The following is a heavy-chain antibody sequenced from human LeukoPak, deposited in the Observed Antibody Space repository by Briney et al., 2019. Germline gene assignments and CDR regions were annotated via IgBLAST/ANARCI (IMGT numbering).Heavy chain of an antibody. CDR2: ISGSGGST. V-gene: IGHV3-23*01. J-gene: IGHJ6*03. CDR3: AKDPSSSSWWLDYYYYYMDV. CDR1: GFTFSSYG. Sequence: PGGSLRLSCAASGFTFSSYGMSWVRQAPGKGLEWVSAISGSGGSTYYADSVKGRFTISRDNSKNTLYLQMNSLRAEDTAVYYCAKDPSSSSWWLDYYYYYMDVWGKGTTVTISS. D-gene: IGHD6-13*01.